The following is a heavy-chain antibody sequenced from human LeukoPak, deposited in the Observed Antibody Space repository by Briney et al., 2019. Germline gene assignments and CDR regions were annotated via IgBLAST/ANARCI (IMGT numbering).Heavy chain of an antibody. Sequence: GGSLRLSCAASGFTFSSYAMSWVRQAPGKGLEWVSAISGSGGSTYYADSVKGRSTISRDNSKNTLYLQMNSLRAEDTAVYYCAKAELPRPCFDYWGQGTLVTVSS. J-gene: IGHJ4*02. CDR2: ISGSGGST. V-gene: IGHV3-23*01. CDR1: GFTFSSYA. D-gene: IGHD1-26*01. CDR3: AKAELPRPCFDY.